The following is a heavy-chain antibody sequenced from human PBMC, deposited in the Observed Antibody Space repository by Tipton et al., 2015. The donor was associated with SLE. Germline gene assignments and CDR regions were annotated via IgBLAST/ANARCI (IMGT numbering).Heavy chain of an antibody. V-gene: IGHV4-30-4*01. CDR1: GDSISSGDYF. CDR2: IYYSGST. Sequence: TLSLTCTVSGDSISSGDYFWSWIRQSPGKGLEWIGYIYYSGSTNYNPSLKSRVTISVETSKSQFSLKVTSVTAADTAVYYCARGPYNWNPFYYYYMDVWGKGTTVTVSS. CDR3: ARGPYNWNPFYYYYMDV. D-gene: IGHD1-20*01. J-gene: IGHJ6*03.